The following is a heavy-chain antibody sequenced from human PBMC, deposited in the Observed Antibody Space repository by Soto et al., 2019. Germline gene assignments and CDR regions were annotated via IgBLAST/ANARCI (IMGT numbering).Heavy chain of an antibody. D-gene: IGHD3-3*01. CDR2: IVVGSGNT. CDR1: GFTFTSSA. Sequence: SVKVSCKASGFTFTSSAMQWVRQARGQRLERVGWIVVGSGNTNYAQKFQERVTITRDRSTSTAYMEMSSLRSEDTAVYYCAADERYDDFWSGYPAPPDYWGQGTLVSVSS. CDR3: AADERYDDFWSGYPAPPDY. J-gene: IGHJ4*02. V-gene: IGHV1-58*02.